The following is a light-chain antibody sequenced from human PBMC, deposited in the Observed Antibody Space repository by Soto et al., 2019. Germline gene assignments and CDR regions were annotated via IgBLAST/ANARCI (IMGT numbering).Light chain of an antibody. J-gene: IGKJ1*01. Sequence: MQMAQSPSSLSASVGDRVSISCRASEGIGNALGWYQQRPGKPPKVLIYGASNLQSGVPPRFSGSGSGTDFTLAISSLQPEDSATYYCLQDINYPWTFGQGTKVDIK. CDR3: LQDINYPWT. CDR2: GAS. CDR1: EGIGNA. V-gene: IGKV1-6*01.